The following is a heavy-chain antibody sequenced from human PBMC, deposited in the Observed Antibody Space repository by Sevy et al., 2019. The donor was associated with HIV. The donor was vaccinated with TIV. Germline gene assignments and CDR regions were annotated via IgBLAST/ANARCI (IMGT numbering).Heavy chain of an antibody. V-gene: IGHV1-24*01. Sequence: ASVKVSCKISGYRHSELSMHWVRLAPRKGLEWIGRFDPEDGEIIYAQKFQGRVTVTEDTSTDTAYMELSRLRSEDTAVYYCATGREYYDENSGYFDYWGPGTLVTVSS. CDR3: ATGREYYDENSGYFDY. D-gene: IGHD3-22*01. CDR1: GYRHSELS. J-gene: IGHJ4*02. CDR2: FDPEDGEI.